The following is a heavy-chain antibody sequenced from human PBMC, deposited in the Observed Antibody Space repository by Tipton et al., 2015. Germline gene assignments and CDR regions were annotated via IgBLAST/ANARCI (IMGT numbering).Heavy chain of an antibody. V-gene: IGHV4-61*01. Sequence: TLSLTCTVSGDSVSSGSYYWSWIRQPPGKGLEWIGYISYTETSHYNPSLKSRVTISVDTSKNQFSLRLSSVTAADTAVYYCACQDYDLLSRDYPAIDYWGQGTLVIVSS. CDR2: ISYTETS. J-gene: IGHJ4*02. CDR3: ACQDYDLLSRDYPAIDY. CDR1: GDSVSSGSYY. D-gene: IGHD3-3*01.